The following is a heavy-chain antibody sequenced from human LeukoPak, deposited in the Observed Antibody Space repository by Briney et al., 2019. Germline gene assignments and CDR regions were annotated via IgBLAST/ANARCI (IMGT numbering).Heavy chain of an antibody. CDR3: AKQGAVRQDYYMDV. J-gene: IGHJ6*03. Sequence: SVNVSCKASGGSFSSYAITWVRQAPGQGLEWMGRIIPIFGTPTYAQKFQGRVTITADMASNTAYLELTSLTSEDTARYFCAKQGAVRQDYYMDVWGNGTTVLVSS. CDR2: IIPIFGTP. CDR1: GGSFSSYA. D-gene: IGHD3-16*01. V-gene: IGHV1-69*06.